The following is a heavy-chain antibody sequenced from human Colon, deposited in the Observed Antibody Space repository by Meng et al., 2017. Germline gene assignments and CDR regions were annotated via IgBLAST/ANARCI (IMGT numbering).Heavy chain of an antibody. D-gene: IGHD4-17*01. CDR3: ATGLRHGDWFDP. Sequence: QVLIRPGVAGLLKPSGTRYLTCAVSGGSSSGFYWSWILQHPGKGLEWIGEIDHFGISNYNSSRKGRLTMSVDTSKKQISLTLTSVTAADTAVYYCATGLRHGDWFDPWGPGTLVTVSS. V-gene: IGHV4-34*02. CDR1: GGSSSGFY. J-gene: IGHJ5*02. CDR2: IDHFGIS.